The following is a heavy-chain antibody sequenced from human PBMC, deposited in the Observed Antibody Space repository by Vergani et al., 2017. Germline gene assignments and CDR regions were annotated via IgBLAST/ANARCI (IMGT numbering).Heavy chain of an antibody. Sequence: VQLVESGGGVVQPGRSLRLSCAASGFTFSSYGMHWVRQAPGKGLEWVSAISGSGGSTYYADSVKGRFTISRDNSKNTLYLQMNSLRAEDTAVYYCAKNGEAMVRGVIHYFDYWGQGTLVTVSS. V-gene: IGHV3-23*04. D-gene: IGHD3-10*01. J-gene: IGHJ4*02. CDR2: ISGSGGST. CDR3: AKNGEAMVRGVIHYFDY. CDR1: GFTFSSYG.